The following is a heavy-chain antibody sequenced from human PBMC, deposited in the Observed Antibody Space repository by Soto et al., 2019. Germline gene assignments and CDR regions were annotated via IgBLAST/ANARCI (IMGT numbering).Heavy chain of an antibody. D-gene: IGHD1-26*01. CDR3: ASVGDRTRNIVGGYYFDY. V-gene: IGHV4-34*01. CDR2: INHSGST. J-gene: IGHJ4*02. Sequence: SETLSLTCAVYGGSFSGYYWSWIRQPPGKGLEWIGEINHSGSTNYNPSLKSRVTISVDTSKNQFSLKLSSVTAADTAVYYCASVGDRTRNIVGGYYFDYWGQGTLVTVSS. CDR1: GGSFSGYY.